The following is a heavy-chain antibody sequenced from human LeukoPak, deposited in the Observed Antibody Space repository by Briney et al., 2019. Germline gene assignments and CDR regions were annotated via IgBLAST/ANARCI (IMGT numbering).Heavy chain of an antibody. CDR3: ARPRSRGNYGGSPFDY. J-gene: IGHJ4*02. D-gene: IGHD4-23*01. CDR2: INHSGST. CDR1: GGSFGGYY. V-gene: IGHV4-34*01. Sequence: SETLSLTCAVYGGSFGGYYWSWIRQPPGKGLEWIGEINHSGSTNYNPSLKSRVTISVATSKHQISLKLSSVTAADTAVYYCARPRSRGNYGGSPFDYWGQGTLVTVSS.